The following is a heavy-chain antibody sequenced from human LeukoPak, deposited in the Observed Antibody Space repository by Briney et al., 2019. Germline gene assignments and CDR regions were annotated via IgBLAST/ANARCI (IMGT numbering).Heavy chain of an antibody. CDR3: AREWYGDYGNYYYYYYMDV. Sequence: SETLSLTCTVSGGSISSYYWSWIRQPAGKGLEWIGRIYTSGSTNYNPSLKSRVTMSVDTSKNQFSLKLSSVTAADTAVYYCAREWYGDYGNYYYYYYMDVWGKGTTVTISS. CDR1: GGSISSYY. D-gene: IGHD4-17*01. V-gene: IGHV4-4*07. CDR2: IYTSGST. J-gene: IGHJ6*03.